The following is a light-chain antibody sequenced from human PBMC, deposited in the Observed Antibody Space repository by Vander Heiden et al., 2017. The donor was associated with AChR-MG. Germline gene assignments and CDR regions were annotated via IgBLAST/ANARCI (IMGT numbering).Light chain of an antibody. Sequence: EIVLTQSPGTLSVSPGERATLSCRASQSIGSSLAWYQQNPGQAPRLVIYEASTRATGIPGRFRGSGSGTEFTLTISSLQSEDFALYFCHQYNNWPPYTVGQGTKLEIK. V-gene: IGKV3-15*01. J-gene: IGKJ2*01. CDR3: HQYNNWPPYT. CDR2: EAS. CDR1: QSIGSS.